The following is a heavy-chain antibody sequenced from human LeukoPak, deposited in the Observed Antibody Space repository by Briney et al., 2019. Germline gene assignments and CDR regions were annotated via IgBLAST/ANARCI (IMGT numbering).Heavy chain of an antibody. CDR1: GFTFSSYA. V-gene: IGHV3-30-3*01. CDR2: ISYDGSNK. CDR3: ARPYRGYDFWSGSVWFDP. Sequence: PGGSLRLSCAASGFTFSSYAMHWVRRAPGKGLEWVAVISYDGSNKYYADSVKGRFTISRDNSKNTLYLQMNSLRAEDTAVYYCARPYRGYDFWSGSVWFDPWGQGTLVTVSS. D-gene: IGHD3-3*01. J-gene: IGHJ5*02.